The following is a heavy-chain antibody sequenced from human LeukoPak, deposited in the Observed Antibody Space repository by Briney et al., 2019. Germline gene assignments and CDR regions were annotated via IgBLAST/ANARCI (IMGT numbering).Heavy chain of an antibody. D-gene: IGHD1-26*01. J-gene: IGHJ4*02. V-gene: IGHV3-74*01. CDR1: GFTFSSYW. CDR3: ASLAGATEFDS. Sequence: GSLRLSCAASGFTFSSYWMHWVRQAPGKGLVWVSRINTDGSSTSYADSVKGRFTISRDNAKNTLYVQMNSLRAEDTAVYYCASLAGATEFDSWGQGTLVTISS. CDR2: INTDGSST.